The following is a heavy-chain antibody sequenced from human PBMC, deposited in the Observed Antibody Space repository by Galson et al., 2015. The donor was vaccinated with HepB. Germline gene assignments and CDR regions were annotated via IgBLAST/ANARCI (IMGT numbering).Heavy chain of an antibody. D-gene: IGHD3-16*01. CDR3: ARTWGRWPEYNWFDP. V-gene: IGHV1-69*13. CDR1: GGTFSSYA. CDR2: IIPIFGTA. Sequence: SVKVSCKASGGTFSSYAISWVRQAPGQGLEWMGGIIPIFGTANHAQKFQGRVTITADESTSTAYMELSSLRSEDTAVYYCARTWGRWPEYNWFDPWGQGTLVTVSS. J-gene: IGHJ5*02.